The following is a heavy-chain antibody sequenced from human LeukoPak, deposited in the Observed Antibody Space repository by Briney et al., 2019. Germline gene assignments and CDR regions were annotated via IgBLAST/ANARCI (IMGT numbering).Heavy chain of an antibody. J-gene: IGHJ4*02. CDR1: GGSFSGYY. D-gene: IGHD6-19*01. Sequence: SETLSLTCAVYGGSFSGYYWSWIRQLPGKGLEWIGEINHSGSTNYNPSLKSRVTISVDTSKNQFSLKLSSVTAADTAVYYCARSALKKNIAVAGTYYFDYWGQGTLVTVSS. CDR3: ARSALKKNIAVAGTYYFDY. CDR2: INHSGST. V-gene: IGHV4-34*01.